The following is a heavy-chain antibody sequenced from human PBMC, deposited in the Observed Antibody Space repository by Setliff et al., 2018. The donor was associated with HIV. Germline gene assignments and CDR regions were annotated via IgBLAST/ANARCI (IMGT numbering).Heavy chain of an antibody. J-gene: IGHJ3*02. Sequence: SETLSLTCTVSGYSISSGYYWGWIRQPPGKGLEWIGSIYHSGITYYNSSLKSRVTISVDTSKNQFSLNLTSVTAADTAVYSCARLGYSGSLVGAFDIWGQGTMVTVSS. V-gene: IGHV4-38-2*02. CDR1: GYSISSGYY. CDR2: IYHSGIT. CDR3: ARLGYSGSLVGAFDI. D-gene: IGHD1-26*01.